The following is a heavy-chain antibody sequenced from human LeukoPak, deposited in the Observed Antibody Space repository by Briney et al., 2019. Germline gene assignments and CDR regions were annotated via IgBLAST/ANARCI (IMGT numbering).Heavy chain of an antibody. CDR2: ISSSGSTI. J-gene: IGHJ4*02. Sequence: RGSLRLSCAASGFTFSIYDMNWVRQAPGKRVERGSCISSSGSTISYADSVKGRFTYSRDNAKNSLYLQMNILRAETTAMYYSAKDLAGRASPFDFWGQGTLVTVSS. CDR1: GFTFSIYD. CDR3: AKDLAGRASPFDF. V-gene: IGHV3-48*03. D-gene: IGHD1-26*01.